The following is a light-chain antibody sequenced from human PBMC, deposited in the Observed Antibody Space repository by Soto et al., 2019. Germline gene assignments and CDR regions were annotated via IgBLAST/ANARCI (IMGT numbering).Light chain of an antibody. CDR1: QTISSW. Sequence: DIQLTQSPSTLSASVGDRVTITCRASQTISSWLAWYQQKPGKAPHLLIYETSNLECGVPSRFSGSGSGTEFTLTISSLQPDDFATYYCQYYNDYCWTFGQGTKVEIK. J-gene: IGKJ1*01. CDR2: ETS. CDR3: QYYNDYCWT. V-gene: IGKV1-5*03.